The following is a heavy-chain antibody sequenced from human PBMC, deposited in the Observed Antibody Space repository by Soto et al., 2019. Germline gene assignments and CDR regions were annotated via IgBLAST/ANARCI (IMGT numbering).Heavy chain of an antibody. CDR2: LYYGGAT. D-gene: IGHD5-18*01. J-gene: IGHJ4*02. CDR1: GGSINSGGYS. V-gene: IGHV4-30-2*01. CDR3: ARAFTAMGLFDY. Sequence: SETLSLTCAVSGGSINSGGYSWSWIRQPPGKGLEWIGYLYYGGATYTNPSLKSRVSISVDWSKNQFSLKLNSVTAADTAVYYCARAFTAMGLFDYWGPGTLVTVSS.